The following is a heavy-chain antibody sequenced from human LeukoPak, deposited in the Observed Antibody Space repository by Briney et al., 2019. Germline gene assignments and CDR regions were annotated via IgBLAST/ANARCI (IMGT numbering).Heavy chain of an antibody. CDR3: MSYAGRSDDY. CDR1: GFTFSRYS. V-gene: IGHV3-21*01. J-gene: IGHJ4*02. CDR2: ISSSSSNR. Sequence: GGCLRLSCAASGFTFSRYSMNWVRQAPGKGLEWVSSISSSSSNRYYADSVKGRFTISRDNAKNSLHLQMNSLRAEDTAVYYCMSYAGRSDDYWGQGTRVTLFS. D-gene: IGHD3-16*01.